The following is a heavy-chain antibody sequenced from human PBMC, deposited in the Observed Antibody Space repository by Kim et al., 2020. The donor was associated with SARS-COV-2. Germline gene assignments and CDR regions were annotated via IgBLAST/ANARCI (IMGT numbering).Heavy chain of an antibody. D-gene: IGHD6-19*01. J-gene: IGHJ4*02. CDR1: EFTSRTFW. Sequence: GGSLRLSCVASEFTSRTFWMSWVRQAPGKGLEWVAIINQDGSDKRYVDSVKGRFTISRDNARNSLYLQMNSLRAEDTAVYYCAGGAGWLIDYWGQGSLVTVSS. V-gene: IGHV3-7*01. CDR2: INQDGSDK. CDR3: AGGAGWLIDY.